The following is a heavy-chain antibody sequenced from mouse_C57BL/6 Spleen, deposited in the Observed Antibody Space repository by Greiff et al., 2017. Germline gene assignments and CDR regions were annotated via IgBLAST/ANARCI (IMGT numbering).Heavy chain of an antibody. V-gene: IGHV1-53*01. CDR1: GYTFTSYW. Sequence: QVQLQQSGTELVKPGASVKLSCKASGYTFTSYWMHWVKQRPGQGLEWIGNINPSNGGTNYNEKFKSKATLTVDKSSSTAYMQLSSLTSEDSAVYYCARGDYSNYVGYAMDYWGQGTSVTVSS. CDR3: ARGDYSNYVGYAMDY. D-gene: IGHD2-5*01. CDR2: INPSNGGT. J-gene: IGHJ4*01.